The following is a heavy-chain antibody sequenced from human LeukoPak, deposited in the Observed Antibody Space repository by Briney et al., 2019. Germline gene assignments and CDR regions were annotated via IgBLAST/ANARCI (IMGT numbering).Heavy chain of an antibody. Sequence: ASVEVSCKASGYSFTSFGISWVRQAPGQGLEWMGWMNPNSGNTGYAQKFQGRVTITRNTSIGTAYMELSSLRSEDTAVYYCAISRITTVTHANNWFDPWGQGTLVTVSS. CDR1: GYSFTSFG. CDR2: MNPNSGNT. D-gene: IGHD4-17*01. CDR3: AISRITTVTHANNWFDP. V-gene: IGHV1-8*03. J-gene: IGHJ5*02.